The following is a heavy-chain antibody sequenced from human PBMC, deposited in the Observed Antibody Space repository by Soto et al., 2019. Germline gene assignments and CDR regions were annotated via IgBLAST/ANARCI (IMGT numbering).Heavy chain of an antibody. Sequence: AETLSLTCAASGCSFRGYYWSWIRQPPGKGLEWVGVIKHSGSTNYNPYFKSRVTISVDTYKNQFSLKQSSVTAADTEVYYCARLLRPVRRPQYCSSNSCYTRRMDVWGQGAPVTVSS. CDR3: ARLLRPVRRPQYCSSNSCYTRRMDV. CDR1: GCSFRGYY. D-gene: IGHD2-2*02. J-gene: IGHJ6*02. V-gene: IGHV4-34*01. CDR2: IKHSGST.